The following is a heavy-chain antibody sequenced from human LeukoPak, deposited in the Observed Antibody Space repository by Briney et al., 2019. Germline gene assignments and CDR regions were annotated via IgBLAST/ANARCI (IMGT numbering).Heavy chain of an antibody. J-gene: IGHJ3*02. Sequence: GGSLRLSCAASGFTFSDCYMSWIRQAPGKGLEWVSYISSSGSTIYYADSVKGRFTISRDNAKNSLYLQMNSLRAEDTAVYYCARTDIVVIPTANDAFDIWGQGTMVTVSS. V-gene: IGHV3-11*04. CDR3: ARTDIVVIPTANDAFDI. D-gene: IGHD2-2*01. CDR2: ISSSGSTI. CDR1: GFTFSDCY.